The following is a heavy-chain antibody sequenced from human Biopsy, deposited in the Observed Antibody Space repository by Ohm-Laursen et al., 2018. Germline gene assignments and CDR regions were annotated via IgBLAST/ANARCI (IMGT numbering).Heavy chain of an antibody. CDR3: ARDGIVGARFNAFDI. D-gene: IGHD1-26*01. CDR2: ISSSGSTI. Sequence: LRLSCSASGFTFSSYEMNWVRQAPGKGLEWVSYISSSGSTIYYADSVKGRFTISRDNAKNSLYLQMNSLRAEDTAVYYCARDGIVGARFNAFDIWGQGTMVTVSS. V-gene: IGHV3-48*03. CDR1: GFTFSSYE. J-gene: IGHJ3*02.